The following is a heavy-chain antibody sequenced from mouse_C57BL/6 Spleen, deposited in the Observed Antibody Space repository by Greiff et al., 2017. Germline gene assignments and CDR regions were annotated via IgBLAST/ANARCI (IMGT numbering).Heavy chain of an antibody. D-gene: IGHD1-1*01. CDR3: ARGDGSSWAMDY. V-gene: IGHV1-54*01. CDR2: INPGSGGT. CDR1: GYAFTNYL. Sequence: QVQLKQSGAELVRPGTSVKVSCKASGYAFTNYLIEWVKQRPGQGLEWIGVINPGSGGTNYNEKFKGKATLTADKSSSTAYMQLSSLTSEDSAVYFCARGDGSSWAMDYWGQGTSVTVSS. J-gene: IGHJ4*01.